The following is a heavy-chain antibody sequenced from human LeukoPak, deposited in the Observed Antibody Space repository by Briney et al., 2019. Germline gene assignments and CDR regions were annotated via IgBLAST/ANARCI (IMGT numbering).Heavy chain of an antibody. CDR3: ARYYYDSSGYYP. CDR2: IYYSGST. J-gene: IGHJ5*02. V-gene: IGHV4-61*01. D-gene: IGHD3-22*01. CDR1: GGSISRGTYY. Sequence: SQTLSLTCTVSGGSISRGTYYWSWIRQPPGKGLEWIGYIYYSGSTNYNPSLKSRVTISVDTSKNQFSLKLSSMTAADTAVYYCARYYYDSSGYYPWGQGTLVTVSS.